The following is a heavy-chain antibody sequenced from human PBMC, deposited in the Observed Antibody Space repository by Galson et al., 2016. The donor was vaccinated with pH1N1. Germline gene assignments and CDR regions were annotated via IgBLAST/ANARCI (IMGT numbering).Heavy chain of an antibody. J-gene: IGHJ4*02. CDR2: IRSKPNYYGT. Sequence: SLRLSCAASGFAFGGSAIHWVRQASGKGLEWVGRIRSKPNYYGTAYVASVTGRFTISRDDSQNTAYLQMNNLKTEDTAVYYCAKGCSHFPFDPWDSWGPGTLVIVST. CDR1: GFAFGGSA. D-gene: IGHD3-9*01. CDR3: AKGCSHFPFDPWDS. V-gene: IGHV3-73*01.